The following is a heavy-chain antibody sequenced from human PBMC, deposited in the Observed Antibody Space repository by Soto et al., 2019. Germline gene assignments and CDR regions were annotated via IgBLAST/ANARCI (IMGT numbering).Heavy chain of an antibody. J-gene: IGHJ4*02. V-gene: IGHV1-2*02. CDR3: ARREQWLENFDY. CDR1: GYTFTGYY. D-gene: IGHD6-19*01. CDR2: INPNSGDT. Sequence: ASVKVSCKTSGYTFTGYYIHWIRQAPGQGLEWMGWINPNSGDTNYPQDFQGRVTMTSDTSFTTAYVELTRLRSDDTAVYYCARREQWLENFDYWGQGTLVTVSS.